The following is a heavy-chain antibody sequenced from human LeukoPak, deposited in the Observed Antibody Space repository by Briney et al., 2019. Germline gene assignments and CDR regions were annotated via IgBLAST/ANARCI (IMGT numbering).Heavy chain of an antibody. CDR1: GFTFSNYE. V-gene: IGHV3-48*03. CDR2: ISISGTTV. CDR3: ARLGSGWYDCDY. J-gene: IGHJ4*02. D-gene: IGHD6-19*01. Sequence: GGSLRLSCAASGFTFSNYEMNWVRQAPGKGLEWVSYISISGTTVYYADSVKGRFTISRDNAKNSLYLQMNSLRAEDTAVYYCARLGSGWYDCDYRGQGTLVTVSS.